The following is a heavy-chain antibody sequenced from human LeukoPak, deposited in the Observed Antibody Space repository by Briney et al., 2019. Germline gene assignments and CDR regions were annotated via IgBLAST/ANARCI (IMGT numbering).Heavy chain of an antibody. CDR2: IYTSGST. CDR3: ATITYYYGSGAFDI. Sequence: SETLSLTCAVYGGSFSGYYWSWIRQPAGKGLEWIGRIYTSGSTNYNPSLKSRVTISVDTSKNQFSLKLSSVTAADTAVYYCATITYYYGSGAFDIWGRGTMVTVSS. CDR1: GGSFSGYY. V-gene: IGHV4-59*10. J-gene: IGHJ3*02. D-gene: IGHD3-10*01.